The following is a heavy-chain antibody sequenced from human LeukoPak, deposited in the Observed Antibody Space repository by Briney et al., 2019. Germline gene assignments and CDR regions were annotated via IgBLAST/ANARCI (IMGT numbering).Heavy chain of an antibody. V-gene: IGHV3-30*02. CDR3: ARGDDYTQYYFDY. D-gene: IGHD4-11*01. J-gene: IGHJ4*02. CDR1: GFTFSSYG. CDR2: IRYDGSNK. Sequence: GGSLRLSCAASGFTFSSYGMHWVRQAPGKGLEWVAFIRYDGSNKYYADSVKGRFTISRDNSKNTLYLQMNSLGAEDTAVYYCARGDDYTQYYFDYWGQGTLVTVSS.